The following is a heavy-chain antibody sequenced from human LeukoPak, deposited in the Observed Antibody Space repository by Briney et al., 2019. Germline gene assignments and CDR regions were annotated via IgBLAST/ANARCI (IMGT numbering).Heavy chain of an antibody. J-gene: IGHJ4*02. D-gene: IGHD4-11*01. CDR2: MNPNSGYT. V-gene: IGHV1-8*01. Sequence: ASVKVSCKASGYNFTSFDIIWLRQATGQGLEWMGWMNPNSGYTGYARKFQGRVTLTRNTSIGTAYMELRSLRSDDTAVYYCARDSWGDYSGDYWGEGTVVTVSS. CDR1: GYNFTSFD. CDR3: ARDSWGDYSGDY.